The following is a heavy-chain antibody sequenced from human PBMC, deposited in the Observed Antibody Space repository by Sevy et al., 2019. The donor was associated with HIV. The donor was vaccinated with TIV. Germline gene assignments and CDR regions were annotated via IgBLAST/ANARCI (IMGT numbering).Heavy chain of an antibody. V-gene: IGHV3-33*06. CDR1: GFTFSSYG. CDR3: AKGTVPYTSGWYYYYYYYMDV. Sequence: GGSLRLSCAASGFTFSSYGMHWVRRAPAKGLEWVAVLCYDGSNKDYADSVKGRFTISRDNSKNTLYLQMNSLRAEDTAVYYCAKGTVPYTSGWYYYYYYYMDVWGKGTTVAVSS. D-gene: IGHD6-19*01. CDR2: LCYDGSNK. J-gene: IGHJ6*03.